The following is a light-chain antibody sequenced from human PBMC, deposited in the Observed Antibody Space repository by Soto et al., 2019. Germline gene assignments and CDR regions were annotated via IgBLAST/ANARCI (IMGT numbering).Light chain of an antibody. V-gene: IGLV2-8*01. CDR2: EVS. J-gene: IGLJ2*01. Sequence: QPVLTQPPSASGSPGQSVTISCTGTSSDVGGYNYVSWYQHHPGKAPKVMIYEVSKRPSGVPDRFSGSKSGNTASLTVSGLQAEDEADYYCSSYAGSNGVVFGGGTKVTVL. CDR1: SSDVGGYNY. CDR3: SSYAGSNGVV.